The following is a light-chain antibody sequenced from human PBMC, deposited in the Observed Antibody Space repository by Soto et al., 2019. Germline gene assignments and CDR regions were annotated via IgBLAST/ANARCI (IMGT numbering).Light chain of an antibody. CDR1: QSINSE. J-gene: IGKJ2*01. V-gene: IGKV3-15*01. CDR2: GAS. CDR3: HQGHNWPLP. Sequence: EIVMTQSPATLSLSPGDRDALACRASQSINSELAWYQQKPGQPPRLLIYGASNRATGVPARFTDSESGSEFPLTISGRQHEEFADYYCHQGHNWPLPFGERTRLDI.